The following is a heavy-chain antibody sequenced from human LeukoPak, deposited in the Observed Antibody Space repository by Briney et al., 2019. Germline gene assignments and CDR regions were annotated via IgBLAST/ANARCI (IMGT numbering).Heavy chain of an antibody. V-gene: IGHV1-69*13. D-gene: IGHD2-15*01. CDR2: IIPIFGTA. Sequence: ASVKVSCKASGGTFSSYAISWVRQAPGQGLEWMGGIIPIFGTANYAQKFQGRVTITADESTSTAYMELSSLRSEDTAVYYCAGSLVGHTHSSPGYWGQGTLVTVSS. CDR1: GGTFSSYA. CDR3: AGSLVGHTHSSPGY. J-gene: IGHJ4*02.